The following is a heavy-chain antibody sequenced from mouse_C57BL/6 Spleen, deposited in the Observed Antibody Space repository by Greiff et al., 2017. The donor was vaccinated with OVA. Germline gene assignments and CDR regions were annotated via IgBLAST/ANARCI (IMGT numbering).Heavy chain of an antibody. J-gene: IGHJ2*01. CDR2: IYPGSGST. CDR3: ARSGGYVDFDY. CDR1: GYTFTSYW. V-gene: IGHV1-55*01. Sequence: QVQLQQSGAELVKPGASVKMSCKASGYTFTSYWITWVKQRPGQGLEWIGDIYPGSGSTNYNEKFKSKATLTVDTSSRTAYMQLSSLTSEDAAVDYWARSGGYVDFDYWGQGTTLTGSS. D-gene: IGHD2-2*01.